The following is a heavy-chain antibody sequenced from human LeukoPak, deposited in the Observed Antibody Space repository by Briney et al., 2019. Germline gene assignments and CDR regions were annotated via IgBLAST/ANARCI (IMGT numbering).Heavy chain of an antibody. CDR3: ASGYCSGGSCAVQFDY. CDR2: IIPIFGTA. D-gene: IGHD2-15*01. J-gene: IGHJ4*02. CDR1: GGTFSSYA. V-gene: IGHV1-69*01. Sequence: GSSVKVSCKASGGTFSSYAISWVRQAPGQGLEWMGGIIPIFGTANYAQKFQGRVTITADESTSTAYMELSSLRSEDTAVYYCASGYCSGGSCAVQFDYWGQGTLVTVSS.